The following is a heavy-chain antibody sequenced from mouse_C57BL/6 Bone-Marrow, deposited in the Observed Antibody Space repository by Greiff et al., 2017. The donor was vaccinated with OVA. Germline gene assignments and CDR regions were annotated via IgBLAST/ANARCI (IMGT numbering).Heavy chain of an antibody. CDR3: ARCDYGSSYPYWYFDV. V-gene: IGHV1-55*01. J-gene: IGHJ1*03. Sequence: QVQLQQPGAELVKPGASVKMSCKASGYTFTSYWITWVKQRPGQGLEWIGDIYPGSGSTNYNEKFKSKATLTVDTSSSTAYMQLSSLTSEDSAVYYCARCDYGSSYPYWYFDVWGTGTTVTVSS. CDR2: IYPGSGST. CDR1: GYTFTSYW. D-gene: IGHD1-1*01.